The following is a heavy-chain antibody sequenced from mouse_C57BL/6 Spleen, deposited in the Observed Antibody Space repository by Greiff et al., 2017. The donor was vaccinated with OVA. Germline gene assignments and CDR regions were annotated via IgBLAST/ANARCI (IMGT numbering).Heavy chain of an antibody. D-gene: IGHD2-2*01. CDR2: IYPSDSET. V-gene: IGHV1-61*01. CDR1: GYTFTSYW. Sequence: QVHVKQPGAELVRPGSSVKLSCKASGYTFTSYWMDWVKQRPGQGLEWIGNIYPSDSETHYNQKFKDKATLTVDKSSSTAYMQLSSLTSEDSADYYCARRRFNYYGYEDFDYWGQGTTLTVSS. CDR3: ARRRFNYYGYEDFDY. J-gene: IGHJ2*01.